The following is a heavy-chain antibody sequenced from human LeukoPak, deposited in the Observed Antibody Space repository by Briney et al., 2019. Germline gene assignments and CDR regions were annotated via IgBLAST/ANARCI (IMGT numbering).Heavy chain of an antibody. Sequence: GGSLRLSCAASGFTFSSYAMSWVRQAPGKGLEWVSAIRGNGDSTFYADSVKGRFTISRDNAKNTLYLQMNSLRAEDTAVYYCARDLRIAVAGGDYWGQGTLVTVSS. V-gene: IGHV3-23*01. J-gene: IGHJ4*02. CDR3: ARDLRIAVAGGDY. CDR1: GFTFSSYA. CDR2: IRGNGDST. D-gene: IGHD6-19*01.